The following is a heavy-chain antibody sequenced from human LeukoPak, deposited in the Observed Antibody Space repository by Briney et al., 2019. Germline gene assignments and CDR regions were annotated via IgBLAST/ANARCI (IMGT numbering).Heavy chain of an antibody. CDR2: IFYTGNT. Sequence: SETLSLTCTVSGGSFSGYYWNWIRQPPGKGLEWIGYIFYTGNTIYNPSLKSRVTMSLDTSKNQFSLKLSSVTAADTAVYFCARITWDTAMPRYYFDLWGQGTLVTVSS. V-gene: IGHV4-59*08. J-gene: IGHJ4*02. D-gene: IGHD5-18*01. CDR1: GGSFSGYY. CDR3: ARITWDTAMPRYYFDL.